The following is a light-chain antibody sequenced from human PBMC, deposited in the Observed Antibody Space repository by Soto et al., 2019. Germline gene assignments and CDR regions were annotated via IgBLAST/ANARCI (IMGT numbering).Light chain of an antibody. CDR3: QQYGSSGT. Sequence: EVGLTQSPGTVSLSTGERATLSCRASQSFSNNYLAWYQQKPGQAPRLLIYGASKRATGIPDRFSGSGSGTDFTLTISRLEPEDIGVYYCQQYGSSGTFGQGAKAAIK. V-gene: IGKV3-20*01. J-gene: IGKJ1*01. CDR2: GAS. CDR1: QSFSNNY.